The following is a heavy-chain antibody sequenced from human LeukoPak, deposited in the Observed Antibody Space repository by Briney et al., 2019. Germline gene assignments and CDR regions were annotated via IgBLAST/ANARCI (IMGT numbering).Heavy chain of an antibody. D-gene: IGHD3-10*01. CDR1: GFPCSSYW. CDR2: IKQDGSEK. Sequence: GGSLRLSCAASGFPCSSYWMSWVRQAPGKGLEWVANIKQDGSEKYYVDSLKGRFTISRDNAQNSLFLQMNSLRAEDTAVYYCARAGVVLWLQDYWGQGTLVTVSS. CDR3: ARAGVVLWLQDY. J-gene: IGHJ4*02. V-gene: IGHV3-7*04.